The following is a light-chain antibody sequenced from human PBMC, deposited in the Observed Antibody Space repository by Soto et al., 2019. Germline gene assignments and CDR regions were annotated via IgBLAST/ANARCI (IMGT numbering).Light chain of an antibody. Sequence: QSVLTQPPSVSGAPGQRVTISCTGSSSNIGAGYDVHWYQQLPGTAPKLLIYGNSNRPSGVPDRFSGSKSGTSASLAITGVQVEDEADYYCQSYESSLSAAVFGTGTKLTVL. J-gene: IGLJ1*01. CDR2: GNS. CDR1: SSNIGAGYD. V-gene: IGLV1-40*01. CDR3: QSYESSLSAAV.